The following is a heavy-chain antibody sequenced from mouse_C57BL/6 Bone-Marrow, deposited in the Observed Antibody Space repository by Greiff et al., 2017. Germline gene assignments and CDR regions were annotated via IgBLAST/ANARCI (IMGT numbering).Heavy chain of an antibody. CDR1: GYTFTSYW. V-gene: IGHV1-74*01. J-gene: IGHJ3*01. CDR2: IHPSDSDT. Sequence: QVQLQQPGAELVKPGASVKVSCKASGYTFTSYWMHWVKQRPGQGLEWIGRIHPSDSDTNYNQKFKGKATLTVDKSSSTAYMQLSSLTSEDSAVYYCAMGDYDGGGPWFAYWGQGTLVTVSA. D-gene: IGHD2-4*01. CDR3: AMGDYDGGGPWFAY.